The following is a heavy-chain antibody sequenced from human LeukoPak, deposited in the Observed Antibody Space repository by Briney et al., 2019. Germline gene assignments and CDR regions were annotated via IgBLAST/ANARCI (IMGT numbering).Heavy chain of an antibody. D-gene: IGHD5-18*01. CDR1: GFTFSNYG. V-gene: IGHV3-30*18. CDR3: AKDRPNDTAMVTGFDY. CDR2: ISYDGSNK. Sequence: GGSLRLSCAASGFTFSNYGMHWVRQAPGKGLEWVAVISYDGSNKYYADSVKGRFTISRDNSQNTLYLQMNSLRAEDTAVYYCAKDRPNDTAMVTGFDYWGQGTLVTVSS. J-gene: IGHJ4*02.